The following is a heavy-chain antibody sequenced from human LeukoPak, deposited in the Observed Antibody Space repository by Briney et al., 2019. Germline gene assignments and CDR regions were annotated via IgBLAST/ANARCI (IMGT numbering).Heavy chain of an antibody. V-gene: IGHV4-39*01. CDR3: ARHGRTLSGILAFDP. Sequence: SETLSLTCIVSGGSISSGSSYWGWIRQPPGKGLEWIASAYYSESTYYNPSLRSRATISVDTSKNQFSLKLNSVSAADTAVYYCARHGRTLSGILAFDPWGQGTLVTVSS. CDR2: AYYSEST. CDR1: GGSISSGSSY. D-gene: IGHD1-14*01. J-gene: IGHJ5*02.